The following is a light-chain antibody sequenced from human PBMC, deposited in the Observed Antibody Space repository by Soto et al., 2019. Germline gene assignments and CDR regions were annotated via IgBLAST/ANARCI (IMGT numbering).Light chain of an antibody. CDR1: QSVSSY. CDR2: DAS. J-gene: IGKJ4*01. Sequence: EIVLTQSPATLSLSPGERATLSFRASQSVSSYLAWYQQKPVQAPRLLIYDASNRATGIPARFSGSGSGTDFTLTISSLEPEDFAVYYWQQRSNWPPLTFGGGTKVEIK. CDR3: QQRSNWPPLT. V-gene: IGKV3-11*01.